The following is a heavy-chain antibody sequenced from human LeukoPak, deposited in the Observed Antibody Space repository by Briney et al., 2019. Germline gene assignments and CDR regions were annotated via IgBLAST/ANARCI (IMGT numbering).Heavy chain of an antibody. CDR1: GFSFSSYW. CDR3: ARRSAAKGAFDL. V-gene: IGHV3-74*01. CDR2: VNSDGSTT. Sequence: GGSLRLSYAASGFSFSSYWMHWVRQAPGKGLVWVSRVNSDGSTTNYAESVKGRITISRDNAKNTLYLQMNSLRAEDTALYYCARRSAAKGAFDLWGQGTMVTVSS. J-gene: IGHJ3*01.